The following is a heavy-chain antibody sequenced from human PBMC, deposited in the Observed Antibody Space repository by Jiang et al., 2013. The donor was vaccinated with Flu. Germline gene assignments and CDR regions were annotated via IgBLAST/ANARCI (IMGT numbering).Heavy chain of an antibody. D-gene: IGHD3-10*01. J-gene: IGHJ6*04. CDR3: ARLWLRGGMDV. CDR2: IYYGGST. Sequence: PGLVKPSETLSLTCTVSGGPITSYYWSWIRQAPGKGLEWIGYIYYGGSTNYNPSVKSRVTMSLDTSKNQVSLKLSSVTAADTAVYYCARLWLRGGMDVWGKGTTVTVSS. CDR1: GGPITSYY. V-gene: IGHV4-59*01.